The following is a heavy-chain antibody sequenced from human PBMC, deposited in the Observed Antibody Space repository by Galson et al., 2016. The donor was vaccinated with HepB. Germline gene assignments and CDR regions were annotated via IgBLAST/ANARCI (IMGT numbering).Heavy chain of an antibody. CDR3: VRVWGKYFDY. Sequence: SETLSLTCAVSGGSFTNNNWWSWVRQPPGKGLEWIGEMSHSGYTNYNPSLKSRVTMSVDKSKNQFSLRLFAVTAADTAVYHCVRVWGKYFDYWGQGALVTVSS. V-gene: IGHV4-4*02. D-gene: IGHD7-27*01. CDR1: GGSFTNNNW. CDR2: MSHSGYT. J-gene: IGHJ4*02.